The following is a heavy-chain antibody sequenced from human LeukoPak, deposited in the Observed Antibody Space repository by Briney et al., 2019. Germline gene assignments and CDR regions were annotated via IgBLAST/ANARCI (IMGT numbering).Heavy chain of an antibody. CDR3: ARDTEGFYSNYAYNWFDP. J-gene: IGHJ5*02. Sequence: PGGSLRLSCVTSGFNFSNACMNWVRQAPGKGLEWVSSISSSSSSYIYYADSVKGRFTISRDNAKNSLYLQMNSLRAEDTAVYYCARDTEGFYSNYAYNWFDPWGQGTLVTVSS. CDR2: ISSSSSSYI. D-gene: IGHD4-11*01. V-gene: IGHV3-21*01. CDR1: GFNFSNAC.